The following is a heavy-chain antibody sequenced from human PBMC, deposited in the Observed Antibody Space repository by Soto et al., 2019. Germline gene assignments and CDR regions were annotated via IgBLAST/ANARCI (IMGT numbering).Heavy chain of an antibody. CDR3: ASGYSSGWSNYYYYYMDV. CDR1: GWSISRYY. D-gene: IGHD6-19*01. J-gene: IGHJ6*03. V-gene: IGHV4-59*01. Sequence: PSENLSLTCTCSGWSISRYYWIWIRHPPGKALEWIGYIYYSGSTNYNPSLKSRVTISVDTSKNQFSLKLSSVTAADTAVYYCASGYSSGWSNYYYYYMDVWGKGTTVTVSS. CDR2: IYYSGST.